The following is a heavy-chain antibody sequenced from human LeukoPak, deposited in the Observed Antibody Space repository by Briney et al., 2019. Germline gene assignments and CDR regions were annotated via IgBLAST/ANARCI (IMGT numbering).Heavy chain of an antibody. CDR1: GGSISSYY. D-gene: IGHD2-2*01. CDR3: AGYDGTNWYFDL. J-gene: IGHJ2*01. CDR2: IYYSGSA. Sequence: SETLSLTCTVSGGSISSYYWSWIRQPPGKGLEWIGYIYYSGSANYNPSLKSRVTISVDTSKNQFSLKLSSVTAADTAVYYCAGYDGTNWYFDLWGRGTLVTVSS. V-gene: IGHV4-59*01.